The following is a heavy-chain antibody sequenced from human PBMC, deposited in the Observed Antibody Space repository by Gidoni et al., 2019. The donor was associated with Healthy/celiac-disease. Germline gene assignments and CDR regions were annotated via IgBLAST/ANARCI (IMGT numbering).Heavy chain of an antibody. Sequence: QVQLVQPGAEVKKPGSSVKVSCKASGGTFSSYAISWVRQAPGQGLEWMGGIIPIFGTANYAQKFQGRVTITADESTSTAYMELSSLRSEDTAVYYCASLGYCSGGSCYRRDYWGQGTLVTVSS. V-gene: IGHV1-69*01. CDR1: GGTFSSYA. CDR3: ASLGYCSGGSCYRRDY. J-gene: IGHJ4*02. D-gene: IGHD2-15*01. CDR2: IIPIFGTA.